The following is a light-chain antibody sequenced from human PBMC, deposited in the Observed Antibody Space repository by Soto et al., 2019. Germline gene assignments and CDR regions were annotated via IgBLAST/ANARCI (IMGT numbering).Light chain of an antibody. CDR3: QHYDETPLT. CDR1: QSVNSRY. V-gene: IGKV3-20*01. Sequence: EVVLTQSPGTLSLSPGERAILSCRASQSVNSRYLAWYQQKHGQAPRLLISGASTRATGIPDRFRGSGSGTDFTLIINRLEAEDFAVYYCQHYDETPLTFGGGTKVEI. CDR2: GAS. J-gene: IGKJ4*01.